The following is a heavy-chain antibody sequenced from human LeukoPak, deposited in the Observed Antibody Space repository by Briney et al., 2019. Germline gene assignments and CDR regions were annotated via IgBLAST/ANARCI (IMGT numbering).Heavy chain of an antibody. J-gene: IGHJ6*02. CDR2: IRSKAYGGTT. Sequence: GGSLRLSCTASGFTFGDYAMSWFRQAPGKGLEWVGFIRSKAYGGTTEYAASVKGRFTISRDDSKSIAYLQMNSLKTEDTAVYYCTRAGDYYDSSGYYFWYYYYYSMDVWGQGTTVTVSS. D-gene: IGHD3-22*01. V-gene: IGHV3-49*03. CDR1: GFTFGDYA. CDR3: TRAGDYYDSSGYYFWYYYYYSMDV.